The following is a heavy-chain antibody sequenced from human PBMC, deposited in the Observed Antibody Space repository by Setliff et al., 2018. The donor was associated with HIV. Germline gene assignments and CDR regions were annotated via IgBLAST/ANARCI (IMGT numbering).Heavy chain of an antibody. D-gene: IGHD4-17*01. CDR2: ISVYNGKG. J-gene: IGHJ4*02. CDR1: SNTFINDV. V-gene: IGHV1-18*04. Sequence: ASVKVSCKASSNTFINDVFNWVRQAPGQGLEWMGWISVYNGKGNYAQKFQDRISMTTDTSTSTVYMELRSLVSDDTAVYYCARRATTGDYHHYFDFWGQGTLVTVSS. CDR3: ARRATTGDYHHYFDF.